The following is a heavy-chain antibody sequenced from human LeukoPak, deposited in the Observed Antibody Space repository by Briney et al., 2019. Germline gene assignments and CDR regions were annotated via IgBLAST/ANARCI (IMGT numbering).Heavy chain of an antibody. V-gene: IGHV1-69*13. CDR1: GGTFSSYA. Sequence: SVKVSCKASGGTFSSYAISWVRQAPGQGLEWMGGIIPIFGTANYAQKFQGRVTITADESTSTTYMELSSLRSEDTAVYYCARNDYGHYYYMDVWGKGTTVTVSS. D-gene: IGHD4-17*01. CDR2: IIPIFGTA. J-gene: IGHJ6*03. CDR3: ARNDYGHYYYMDV.